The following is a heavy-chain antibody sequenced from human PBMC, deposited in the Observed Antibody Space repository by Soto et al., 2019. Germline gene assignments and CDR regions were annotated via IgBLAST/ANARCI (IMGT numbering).Heavy chain of an antibody. CDR1: GFTFSSVG. D-gene: IGHD5-12*01. J-gene: IGHJ4*02. V-gene: IGHV3-30*18. CDR3: AKERSVVATPPDFDY. Sequence: QVPLVESGGGVVQPGRSLRLSCAASGFTFSSVGMHWVRQAPGKGLEWVAVASYDGSYKYYADSVKGRFTISRDNSKNTLYLQMNSLRAEDTAVYYCAKERSVVATPPDFDYWGQGTLVTVSS. CDR2: ASYDGSYK.